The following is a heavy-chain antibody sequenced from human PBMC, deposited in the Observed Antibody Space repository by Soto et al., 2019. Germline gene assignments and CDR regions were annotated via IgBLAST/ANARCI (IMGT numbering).Heavy chain of an antibody. CDR1: GASIITDNYF. CDR2: ISYSGRT. J-gene: IGHJ4*02. D-gene: IGHD4-17*01. Sequence: ASETLSLTCTVSGASIITDNYFWVWIRQSPRRGLELIGSISYSGRTYDNPSLQSRVTISIDSSKNQFSLKLTSVTTADTAVYYCARCRASDYGGNHHPYYFDRWGQGALDTVSS. V-gene: IGHV4-39*01. CDR3: ARCRASDYGGNHHPYYFDR.